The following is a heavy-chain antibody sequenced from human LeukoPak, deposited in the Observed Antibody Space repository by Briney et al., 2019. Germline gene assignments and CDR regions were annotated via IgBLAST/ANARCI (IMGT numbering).Heavy chain of an antibody. V-gene: IGHV3-30*18. D-gene: IGHD3-3*01. CDR2: ISYDGSNK. Sequence: GGSLRLSCAASGFAFSGYGMHWVRQAPGKGLEWVAVISYDGSNKYYADSVKGRFTISRDNSKNTLYLQMNSLRAEDTAVYYCAKAMGNYDFWSGSLDYWGQGTLVTVSS. CDR3: AKAMGNYDFWSGSLDY. J-gene: IGHJ4*02. CDR1: GFAFSGYG.